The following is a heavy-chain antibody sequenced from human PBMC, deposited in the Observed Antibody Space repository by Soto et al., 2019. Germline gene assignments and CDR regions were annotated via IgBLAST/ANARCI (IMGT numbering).Heavy chain of an antibody. J-gene: IGHJ6*02. Sequence: SVKIACKAPVDSLTNDYLHWVRQAPGQGFEWLGVITPFGGATAYAQGFKGRVTVTMERSATTFYLELRSLRSDDTAVYYCAKGRGGKTVANFGMEVWGQGVRVTVSS. V-gene: IGHV1-46*01. CDR3: AKGRGGKTVANFGMEV. CDR2: ITPFGGAT. CDR1: VDSLTNDY. D-gene: IGHD3-16*01.